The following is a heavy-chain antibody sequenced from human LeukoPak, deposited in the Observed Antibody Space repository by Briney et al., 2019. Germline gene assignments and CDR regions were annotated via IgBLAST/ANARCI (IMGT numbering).Heavy chain of an antibody. D-gene: IGHD3-22*01. CDR1: GGSISSYY. CDR3: ARDRYYCDSSGSEFDY. Sequence: SETLSLTYSVSGGSISSYYWSWIRQPAGKGLESIRLIHTSGGTNYNPSRKSRVTMSVDTSKNQFYLKLSSVTAADTAVYYCARDRYYCDSSGSEFDYWGQGTLVTVSS. CDR2: IHTSGGT. V-gene: IGHV4-4*07. J-gene: IGHJ4*02.